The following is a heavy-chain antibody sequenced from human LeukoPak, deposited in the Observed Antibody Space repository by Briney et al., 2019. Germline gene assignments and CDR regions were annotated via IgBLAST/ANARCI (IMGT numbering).Heavy chain of an antibody. CDR3: ASHSVPFFGELFQSRSHWYFDL. Sequence: SETLSLTCTVSGGSISSSSYYWGWIRQPPGKGLEWIGSIYYSGSTYYNPSLKSRVTISVDTSKNQFSLKLSSVTAADTAVYYCASHSVPFFGELFQSRSHWYFDLWGRGTLVTVSS. J-gene: IGHJ2*01. CDR1: GGSISSSSYY. D-gene: IGHD3-10*01. V-gene: IGHV4-39*07. CDR2: IYYSGST.